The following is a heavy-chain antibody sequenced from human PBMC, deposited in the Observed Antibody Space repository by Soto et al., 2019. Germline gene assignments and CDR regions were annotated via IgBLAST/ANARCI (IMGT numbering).Heavy chain of an antibody. CDR1: GYTFTSYG. CDR3: ARDLPVEAKRIVGTILGFDY. Sequence: QVQLVQSGAEVKKPGASVKVSCKASGYTFTSYGISWVRQAPGQGLEWMGWISAYNGNTNYAQKLQGRVTMTTDTSTSTAYMELRSLRSDDTAVYYCARDLPVEAKRIVGTILGFDYWGQGTLVTVSS. CDR2: ISAYNGNT. J-gene: IGHJ4*02. V-gene: IGHV1-18*01. D-gene: IGHD1-26*01.